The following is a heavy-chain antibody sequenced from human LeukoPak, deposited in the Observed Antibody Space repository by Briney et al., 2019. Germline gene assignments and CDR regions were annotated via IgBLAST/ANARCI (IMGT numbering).Heavy chain of an antibody. J-gene: IGHJ4*02. V-gene: IGHV3-21*01. CDR3: ARDHRLDYYGTGDYYFDY. CDR2: ISSSSSYI. D-gene: IGHD3-10*01. CDR1: GFTFISYS. Sequence: PGGSLRLSCAASGFTFISYSMNWVRQAPGKGLEWVSSISSSSSYIHYADSVKGRFTISRDNAKNSLYLEMNSLRAEDTALCYCARDHRLDYYGTGDYYFDYWGQGTLVTVSS.